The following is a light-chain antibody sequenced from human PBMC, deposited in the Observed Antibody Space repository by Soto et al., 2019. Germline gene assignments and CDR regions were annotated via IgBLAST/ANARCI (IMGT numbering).Light chain of an antibody. Sequence: EIVLTQSPGTLSLSLGERGPLSCRASQSVSSSYLAWYQQKPGQAPGLLIYGASSRATGIPDRFSGSGSGTDFTLTISRLEPEDFAVYYCQQYGRSPWTFGQGTKVDIK. CDR2: GAS. J-gene: IGKJ1*01. V-gene: IGKV3-20*01. CDR3: QQYGRSPWT. CDR1: QSVSSSY.